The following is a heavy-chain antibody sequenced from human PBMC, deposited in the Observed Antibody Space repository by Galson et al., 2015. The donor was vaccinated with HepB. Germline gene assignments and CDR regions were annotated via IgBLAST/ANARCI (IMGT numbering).Heavy chain of an antibody. CDR2: ISYDGGKK. J-gene: IGHJ4*02. Sequence: SLRLSCAASGIAFSRSDMHWVRQAPGRGLEWAAIISYDGGKKYYAKSVQGRFTISRDNSKSTLFLLMNNMRSEDTAMYYCTRAVREPDSGYFDSWGQGALVTVSS. V-gene: IGHV3-30-3*01. CDR3: TRAVREPDSGYFDS. CDR1: GIAFSRSD. D-gene: IGHD1-14*01.